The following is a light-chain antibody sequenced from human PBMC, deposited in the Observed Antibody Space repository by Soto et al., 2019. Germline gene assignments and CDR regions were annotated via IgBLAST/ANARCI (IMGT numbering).Light chain of an antibody. J-gene: IGKJ1*01. CDR3: QQYHSYSWT. CDR2: KAS. Sequence: DIQMTQSLSTLSASVGDRVTITCRASQIISNWLAWYQQKQGKAPRLMIYKASSLQSGVPSRFSGSGSGTEFTLTINSLQPDDFATYYCQQYHSYSWTFGQGTKVEIK. CDR1: QIISNW. V-gene: IGKV1-5*03.